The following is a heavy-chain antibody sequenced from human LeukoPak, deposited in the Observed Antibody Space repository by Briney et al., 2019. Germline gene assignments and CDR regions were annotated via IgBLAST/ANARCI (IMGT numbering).Heavy chain of an antibody. V-gene: IGHV3-23*01. CDR1: GFTFSSYA. CDR2: ISGSGGST. CDR3: AKDFYGSYYPDGWFDP. J-gene: IGHJ5*02. Sequence: PGGSLRLSCAASGFTFSSYAMSWFRQAPGKGLEWVSAISGSGGSTYYADSVKGRFTISRDNSKNTLYLQMNSLRAEDTAVYYCAKDFYGSYYPDGWFDPWGQGTLVTASS. D-gene: IGHD1-26*01.